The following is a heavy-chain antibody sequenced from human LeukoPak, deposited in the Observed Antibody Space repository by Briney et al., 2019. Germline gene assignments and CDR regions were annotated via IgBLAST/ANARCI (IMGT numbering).Heavy chain of an antibody. Sequence: GGSLRLSCAASGFTFDDYGLSWVRQVPGKGLEWVSAISGSGGSTYYADSVEGRFTISRDNSKNTLYLQMNSLRAEDTAVYYCAKRGAEVGTTVAPGDYWGQGTLLTVSS. CDR1: GFTFDDYG. V-gene: IGHV3-23*01. J-gene: IGHJ4*02. CDR3: AKRGAEVGTTVAPGDY. CDR2: ISGSGGST. D-gene: IGHD1-26*01.